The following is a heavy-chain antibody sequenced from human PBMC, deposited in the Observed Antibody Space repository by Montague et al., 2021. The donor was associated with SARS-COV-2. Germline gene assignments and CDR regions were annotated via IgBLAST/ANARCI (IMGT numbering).Heavy chain of an antibody. CDR2: IHHGGST. V-gene: IGHV4-34*01. Sequence: TLSLTCAVHGGSFSTYSWNWIRQPPGKGLEWIGEIHHGGSTNYNPSLKGRVTISADTSKNQFSLKLTSVAAADTAVYYCARLGDGVVPSPILGVGPYYSYYYMDVWGKGTTVTVSS. J-gene: IGHJ6*03. CDR3: ARLGDGVVPSPILGVGPYYSYYYMDV. D-gene: IGHD3-10*01. CDR1: GGSFSTYS.